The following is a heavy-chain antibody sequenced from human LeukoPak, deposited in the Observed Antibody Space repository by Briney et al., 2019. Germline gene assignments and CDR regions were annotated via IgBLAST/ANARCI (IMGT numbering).Heavy chain of an antibody. CDR3: ATLRPGNYYDSSGFDY. D-gene: IGHD3-22*01. CDR2: INHSGST. Sequence: SETLSLTCAVYGGSFSSYYWSWIRQPPGKGLEWIGEINHSGSTNYNPSLKSRVTISVDTSKNQFSLKLSSVTAADTAVYYCATLRPGNYYDSSGFDYWGQGTLVTVSS. V-gene: IGHV4-34*01. J-gene: IGHJ4*02. CDR1: GGSFSSYY.